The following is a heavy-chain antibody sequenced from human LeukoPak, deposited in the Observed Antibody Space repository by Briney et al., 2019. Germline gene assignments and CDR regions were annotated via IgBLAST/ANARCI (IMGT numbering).Heavy chain of an antibody. V-gene: IGHV4-38-2*02. CDR2: IYHTGRT. Sequence: SETLSLTCTVSDYSISSGYYWGWVRQPPGKRLEWIGSIYHTGRTYYSPSLKSPVTISVDTSRNLFSLKLSSVTAADTAVYHCARGLSSSPEGYWGQGTLVTVSS. CDR3: ARGLSSSPEGY. CDR1: DYSISSGYY. D-gene: IGHD6-13*01. J-gene: IGHJ4*02.